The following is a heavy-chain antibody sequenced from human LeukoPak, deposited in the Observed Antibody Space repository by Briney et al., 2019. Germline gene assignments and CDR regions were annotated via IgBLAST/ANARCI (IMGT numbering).Heavy chain of an antibody. CDR2: ISSSSSYI. CDR3: ARDGSPYSSSWYSY. Sequence: PGGSLRLSCAASGFTFSSYSMNWVRQAPGKGLEWVSSISSSSSYIYYADSVKGRFTISRDNAKNSLYLQMNSLRAEDTAVYYCARDGSPYSSSWYSYWGQGTLVTVSS. J-gene: IGHJ4*02. CDR1: GFTFSSYS. D-gene: IGHD6-13*01. V-gene: IGHV3-21*01.